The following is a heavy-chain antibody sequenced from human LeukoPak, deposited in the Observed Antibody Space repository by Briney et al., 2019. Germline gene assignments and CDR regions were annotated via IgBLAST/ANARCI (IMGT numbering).Heavy chain of an antibody. CDR2: ISAYNGNT. V-gene: IGHV1-18*01. D-gene: IGHD6-19*01. CDR1: GYSFTSNV. J-gene: IGHJ3*02. Sequence: ASVKVSCKASGYSFTSNVMSWVRQAPGQGLEWMGWISAYNGNTNYAQKLQGRVTMTTDTSTSTAYMELRSLRSDDTAVYYCARFGLGKHIEVAGIPFDIWGQGTMVTVSS. CDR3: ARFGLGKHIEVAGIPFDI.